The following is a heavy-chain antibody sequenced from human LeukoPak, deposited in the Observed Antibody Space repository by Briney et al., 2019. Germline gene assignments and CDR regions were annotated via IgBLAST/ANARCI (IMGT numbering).Heavy chain of an antibody. CDR3: ARDYYDSSGYYRTERYFDL. CDR1: GGSISSGGYY. D-gene: IGHD3-22*01. CDR2: IYYSGST. V-gene: IGHV4-31*03. J-gene: IGHJ2*01. Sequence: SQTLSLTCTVSGGSISSGGYYWSWIRQHPGKGLEWIGYIYYSGSTYYNPSLKSRVTISVDTSKNQFSLKLSSVTAADTAVYYCARDYYDSSGYYRTERYFDLWGRGTLVTVSS.